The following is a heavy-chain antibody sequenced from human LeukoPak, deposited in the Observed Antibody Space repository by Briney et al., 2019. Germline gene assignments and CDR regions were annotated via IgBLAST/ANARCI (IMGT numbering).Heavy chain of an antibody. V-gene: IGHV1-18*04. J-gene: IGHJ4*02. CDR3: GRGGGGEWGYFDY. CDR2: FSAKNGNT. D-gene: IGHD3-10*01. Sequence: ASVKVSCKASGYTFTTNGIIWVRQAPGQGLEWMGWFSAKNGNTNYAQNLQGRVTMTSDTSTSTAYMELRRLRSDDTAVYYCGRGGGGEWGYFDYWGQGTLVTVSS. CDR1: GYTFTTNG.